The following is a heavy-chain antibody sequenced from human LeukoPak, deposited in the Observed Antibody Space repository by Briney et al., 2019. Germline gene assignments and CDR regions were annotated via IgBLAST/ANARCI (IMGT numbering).Heavy chain of an antibody. CDR1: GFTFTSSA. D-gene: IGHD5-12*01. Sequence: SVKVSXKTSGFTFTSSAMQWVRQARGRRLEWIGWIVVGSGNTNYAQKFQERVTITRDMSTSTAYMELSSLRSEDTAVYYCAAVATAHSGYRDYWGQGTLVTVSS. CDR2: IVVGSGNT. CDR3: AAVATAHSGYRDY. V-gene: IGHV1-58*02. J-gene: IGHJ4*02.